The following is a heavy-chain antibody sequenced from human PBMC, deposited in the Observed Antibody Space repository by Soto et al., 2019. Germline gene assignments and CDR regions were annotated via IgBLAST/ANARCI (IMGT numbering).Heavy chain of an antibody. CDR1: GFTFSNAW. CDR3: TTESLGCSSTSCYPFYYYYYGMDV. V-gene: IGHV3-15*01. Sequence: GGSLRLSCAASGFTFSNAWMSWVRQAPGKGLEWVGRIKSKTDGGTTDYAAPVKGRFTISRDDSKNTLYLQMNSLKTEGTAVYYCTTESLGCSSTSCYPFYYYYYGMDVWGQGTTVTVSS. J-gene: IGHJ6*02. CDR2: IKSKTDGGTT. D-gene: IGHD2-2*01.